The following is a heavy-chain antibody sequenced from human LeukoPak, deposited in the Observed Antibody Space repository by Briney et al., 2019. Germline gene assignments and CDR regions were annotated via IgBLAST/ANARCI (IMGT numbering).Heavy chain of an antibody. CDR3: AREWDY. J-gene: IGHJ4*02. CDR1: GGSISRDY. Sequence: SETLSLTCTVSGGSISRDYWSWIRQPAGKGLEWIGRFSTRGSTNYNPSLKSRATLSVDTSKNQFSLQLSFVTAADTAVYYCAREWDYRGQGTLVTVSS. V-gene: IGHV4-4*07. CDR2: FSTRGST.